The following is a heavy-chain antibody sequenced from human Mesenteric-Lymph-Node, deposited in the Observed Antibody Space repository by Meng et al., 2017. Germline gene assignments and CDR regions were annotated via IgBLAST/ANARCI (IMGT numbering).Heavy chain of an antibody. V-gene: IGHV3-74*01. CDR1: GFTFDDYA. CDR2: ITVDESDA. J-gene: IGHJ4*02. CDR3: ARDRAGGPDF. Sequence: GESLKISCAASGFTFDDYAMHWVRQVPGKGPVWVSRITVDESDALYADSVKGRFTVSRDNAKNTLSLQMNSLRAEDTAVYYCARDRAGGPDFWGQGTLVTVSS. D-gene: IGHD3-16*01.